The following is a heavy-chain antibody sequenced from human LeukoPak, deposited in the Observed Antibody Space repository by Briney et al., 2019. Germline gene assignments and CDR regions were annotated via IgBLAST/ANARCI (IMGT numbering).Heavy chain of an antibody. CDR3: ARANKALFGVGYFDY. V-gene: IGHV3-7*03. D-gene: IGHD3-10*01. CDR2: IKQDGSEK. J-gene: IGHJ4*02. Sequence: GGSLRLSCAASGFTFSSYWMSWVRQAPGKGLEWVANIKQDGSEKYYVDSVKGRFTISRDNAKNSLYLQMNSLRAEDTAVYYCARANKALFGVGYFDYWGQGTLVTVSS. CDR1: GFTFSSYW.